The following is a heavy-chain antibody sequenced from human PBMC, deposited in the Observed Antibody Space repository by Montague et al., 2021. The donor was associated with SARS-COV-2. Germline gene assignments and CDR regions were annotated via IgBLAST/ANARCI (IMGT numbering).Heavy chain of an antibody. Sequence: SLRLSCAASGFTFSDLHMSWIRQAPGTGLEWVSYISSGSSSTKFADSVKGRFTISRDNAKNSLYLQMNSLRVEDTAVYYCARGLRYHHYVMDVWGQGTTVTVSS. CDR1: GFTFSDLH. CDR2: ISSGSSST. J-gene: IGHJ6*02. D-gene: IGHD3-16*01. V-gene: IGHV3-11*05. CDR3: ARGLRYHHYVMDV.